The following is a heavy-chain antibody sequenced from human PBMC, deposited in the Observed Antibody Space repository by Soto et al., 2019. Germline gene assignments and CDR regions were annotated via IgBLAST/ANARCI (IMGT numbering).Heavy chain of an antibody. CDR1: GRSISSYY. CDR3: ARSLPGYYYDSSGSHASNFDY. CDR2: IYYSGST. J-gene: IGHJ4*02. D-gene: IGHD3-22*01. Sequence: SETLSLTCTFSGRSISSYYWSWIRQPPGKGLEWIGYIYYSGSTNYNPSLKSRVTISVDTSKNQFSLKLSSVTAADTAVYYCARSLPGYYYDSSGSHASNFDYWGQGTLVTVS. V-gene: IGHV4-59*08.